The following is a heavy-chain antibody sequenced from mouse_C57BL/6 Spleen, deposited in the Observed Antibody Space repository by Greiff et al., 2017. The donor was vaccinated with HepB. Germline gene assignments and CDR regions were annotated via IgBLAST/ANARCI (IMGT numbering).Heavy chain of an antibody. D-gene: IGHD1-1*01. CDR2: IDPSDSYT. CDR1: GYTFTSYW. CDR3: ARGDYGSAMDY. Sequence: VQLQQPGAELVKPGASVKLSCKASGYTFTSYWMQWVKQRPGQGLEWIGEIDPSDSYTNYNQKFKGKATLTVETSSSTAYMQLSSLTSEDSAVYYCARGDYGSAMDYWGQGTSVTVSS. J-gene: IGHJ4*01. V-gene: IGHV1-50*01.